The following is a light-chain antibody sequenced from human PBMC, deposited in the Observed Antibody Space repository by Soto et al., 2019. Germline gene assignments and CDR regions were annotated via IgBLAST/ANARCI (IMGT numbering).Light chain of an antibody. CDR1: SSDVGGYNS. Sequence: QSVLTHPASVSGSPGQSITISCTGTSSDVGGYNSVSWYQQHPGKAPKLMIHDVSNRASGVSSRFSGSKSDNTASLTISGLQAEDEADYYCSSYSPSTTYVFGTGTKVTVL. V-gene: IGLV2-14*01. J-gene: IGLJ1*01. CDR3: SSYSPSTTYV. CDR2: DVS.